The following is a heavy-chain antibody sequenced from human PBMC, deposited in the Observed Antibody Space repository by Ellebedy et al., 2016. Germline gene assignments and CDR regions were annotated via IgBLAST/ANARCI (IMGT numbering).Heavy chain of an antibody. D-gene: IGHD3-10*01. Sequence: SETLSLXXTVSGGSISSSSYYWGWIRQPPGKGLEWIGNIYYGGSTYYNPSLKSRVSISVDTSKNQFSLKLSSATAADTAVYYCARRASGYGSGSYYLDYWGQGTLVTVSS. V-gene: IGHV4-39*01. CDR1: GGSISSSSYY. J-gene: IGHJ4*02. CDR2: IYYGGST. CDR3: ARRASGYGSGSYYLDY.